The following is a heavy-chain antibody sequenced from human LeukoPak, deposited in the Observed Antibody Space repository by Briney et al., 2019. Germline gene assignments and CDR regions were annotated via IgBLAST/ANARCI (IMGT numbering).Heavy chain of an antibody. CDR2: IIPIFGTA. J-gene: IGHJ5*02. Sequence: GASVKVSCKASGGTFSSYAISWVRQAPGQGLEWMGGIIPIFGTANYAQKFQGRVTITADESTSTAYMELSSLRSEDTAVYYCAREVLYCSSTSCYRWFDPWGQGTLVTVSS. V-gene: IGHV1-69*13. CDR1: GGTFSSYA. CDR3: AREVLYCSSTSCYRWFDP. D-gene: IGHD2-2*01.